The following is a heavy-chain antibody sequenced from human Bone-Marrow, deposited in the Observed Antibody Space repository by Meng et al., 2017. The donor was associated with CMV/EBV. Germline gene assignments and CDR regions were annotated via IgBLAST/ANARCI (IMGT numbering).Heavy chain of an antibody. J-gene: IGHJ4*02. V-gene: IGHV4-39*07. Sequence: LPRPESIPGRVPPSVTRDSTAHVSVRAINSGSYSWCLIRQPPGKGLEWIGNIYYSESTYYNPSLHRHIPISVATSKNQFSLKLSSVTAADTALYYCARDGRHQWSVYWGQGTLVTVSS. CDR2: IYYSEST. CDR1: VRAINSGSYS. CDR3: ARDGRHQWSVY. D-gene: IGHD2-8*01.